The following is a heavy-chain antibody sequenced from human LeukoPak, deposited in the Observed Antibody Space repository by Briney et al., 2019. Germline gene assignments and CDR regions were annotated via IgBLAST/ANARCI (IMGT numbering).Heavy chain of an antibody. J-gene: IGHJ4*02. CDR2: ISGSGGST. CDR3: AKDALLWFGESHIDY. V-gene: IGHV3-23*01. CDR1: GFTFSSYG. Sequence: GGSLRHSCAASGFTFSSYGMSWVRQAPGKGLEWVSAISGSGGSTYYADSVKGRFTISRDNSKNTLYLQMNSLRAEDTAVYYCAKDALLWFGESHIDYWGQGTLVTVSS. D-gene: IGHD3-10*01.